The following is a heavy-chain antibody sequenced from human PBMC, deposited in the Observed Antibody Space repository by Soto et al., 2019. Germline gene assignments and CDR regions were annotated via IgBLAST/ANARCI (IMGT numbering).Heavy chain of an antibody. CDR3: ATHAQYSSGSSTEGDAFDI. CDR1: GGTFSSYA. Sequence: QVQLVQSGAEVKKPGSSVKVSCKASGGTFSSYAISWVRQAPGQGLEWMGGIIPIFGTANYEQKFQGRVTITADESTITSYMKLSSLRTEDTAVYYCATHAQYSSGSSTEGDAFDIWGQGTMVTVSS. V-gene: IGHV1-69*12. J-gene: IGHJ3*02. D-gene: IGHD6-19*01. CDR2: IIPIFGTA.